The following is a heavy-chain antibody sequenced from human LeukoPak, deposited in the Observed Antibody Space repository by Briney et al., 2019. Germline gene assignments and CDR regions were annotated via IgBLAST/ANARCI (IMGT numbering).Heavy chain of an antibody. CDR2: IDIGSAST. CDR3: AIDMRSSSWQALQF. J-gene: IGHJ1*01. D-gene: IGHD2-2*01. Sequence: GGSLRLSCAASGFTFSTSYMHWVRQTPGKGLEWVSYIDIGSASTQYANSVKGRFTISRDDAKNSLTLQMNSLRAEDTAVYYCAIDMRSSSWQALQFWGQRTLVTVSS. CDR1: GFTFSTSY. V-gene: IGHV3-48*01.